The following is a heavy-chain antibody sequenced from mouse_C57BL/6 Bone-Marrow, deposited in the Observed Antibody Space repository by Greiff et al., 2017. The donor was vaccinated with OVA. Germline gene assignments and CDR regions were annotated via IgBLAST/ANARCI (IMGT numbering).Heavy chain of an antibody. Sequence: EVQLQQSVAELVRPGASVKLSCTASGFNIKNTYMHWVKQRPEQGLEWIGRIDPANGNTKYAPKFQGQATITADTSSNTAYLQLSSLTSEDTAIYYCARLLYYGSSHWYFDVWGTGTTVTVSS. CDR2: IDPANGNT. CDR1: GFNIKNTY. D-gene: IGHD1-1*01. V-gene: IGHV14-3*01. CDR3: ARLLYYGSSHWYFDV. J-gene: IGHJ1*03.